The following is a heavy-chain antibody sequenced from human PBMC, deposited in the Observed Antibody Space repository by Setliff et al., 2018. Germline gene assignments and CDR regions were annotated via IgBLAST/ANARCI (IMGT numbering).Heavy chain of an antibody. J-gene: IGHJ4*02. CDR2: IYYRGST. CDR3: ARGPVMIVATGYFDY. CDR1: GYSISSGYN. V-gene: IGHV4-38-2*01. D-gene: IGHD3-22*01. Sequence: SETLSLTCAVSGYSISSGYNWGWIRQPPGKGLEWIASIYYRGSTSYNSSLKSRVSISVDTSKNQFSLNLNSVTAADTAVYYCARGPVMIVATGYFDYWGQGTLVTVSS.